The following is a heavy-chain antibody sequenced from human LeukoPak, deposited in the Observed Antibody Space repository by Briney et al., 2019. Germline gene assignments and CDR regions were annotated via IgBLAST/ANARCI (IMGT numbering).Heavy chain of an antibody. D-gene: IGHD6-19*01. CDR1: GGSISSYY. V-gene: IGHV4-59*08. J-gene: IGHJ4*02. Sequence: SETLSLTCTVSGGSISSYYWSWIRQPPGKGLEWIGYIYYSGSTNYNPSLKSRVTISVDTSKNQFSLKLSSVTAADTAVYYCARLHPGIAVAGPVDYWGQGTLVTVSP. CDR3: ARLHPGIAVAGPVDY. CDR2: IYYSGST.